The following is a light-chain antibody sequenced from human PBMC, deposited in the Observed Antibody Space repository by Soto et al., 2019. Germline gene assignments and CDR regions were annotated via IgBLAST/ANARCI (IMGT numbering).Light chain of an antibody. CDR3: QQYNSFWT. V-gene: IGKV1-5*01. J-gene: IGKJ1*01. Sequence: IQITQSPSTLSASVGGRLTITCRASHSISSWLAWYQQKPGKATQLLIYDASSSESGVASRFSGSGSGTEFTLTISSLQPDDFATYYCQQYNSFWTFGQGTKVDIK. CDR1: HSISSW. CDR2: DAS.